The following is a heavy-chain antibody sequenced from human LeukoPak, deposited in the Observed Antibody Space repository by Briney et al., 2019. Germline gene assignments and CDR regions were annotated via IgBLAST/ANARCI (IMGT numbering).Heavy chain of an antibody. D-gene: IGHD2-21*02. CDR3: ARGNYYCGGDCYTAEYFQH. J-gene: IGHJ1*01. CDR1: GFTFITYS. CDR2: ISSTGNYI. Sequence: GGSLRLSCAASGFTFITYSMNWVRQAPEKGLEWVSSISSTGNYIYYADSVKGRFTISRDNAKNSLYLQMDSLRAKDTAVYYCARGNYYCGGDCYTAEYFQHWGQGTLVTVSS. V-gene: IGHV3-21*01.